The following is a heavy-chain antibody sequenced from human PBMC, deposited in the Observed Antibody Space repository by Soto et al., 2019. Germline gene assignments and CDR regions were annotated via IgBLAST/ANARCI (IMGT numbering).Heavy chain of an antibody. CDR1: GGSISSYY. D-gene: IGHD3-10*01. CDR2: IYYSGST. CDR3: ARQRGSGSYPYFDY. V-gene: IGHV4-59*08. J-gene: IGHJ4*02. Sequence: QVQLQESGPGLVKPSETLSLTCTVSGGSISSYYWSWIRQPPGKGLEWIGYIYYSGSTNYNPSLRSRVTISVDTTKSQFSLKLSSVTAADTAVYYCARQRGSGSYPYFDYWGQGTLVTVSS.